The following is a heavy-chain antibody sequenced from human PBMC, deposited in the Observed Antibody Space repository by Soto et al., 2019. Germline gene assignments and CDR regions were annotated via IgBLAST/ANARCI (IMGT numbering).Heavy chain of an antibody. CDR3: ARDDVGYYYGMDV. CDR1: GYTFTGYY. J-gene: IGHJ6*02. V-gene: IGHV1-2*02. Sequence: ASVKVSCKASGYTFTGYYMHWVRQAPGQGLEWMGWINPNSGGTNYAQKFQGRVTMTRDTSISTAYMELSRLRSDDTAAYYCARDDVGYYYGMDVWGQGTTVTVSS. D-gene: IGHD3-16*01. CDR2: INPNSGGT.